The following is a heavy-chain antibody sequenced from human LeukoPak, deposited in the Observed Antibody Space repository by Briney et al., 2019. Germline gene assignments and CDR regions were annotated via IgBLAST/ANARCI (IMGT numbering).Heavy chain of an antibody. Sequence: ASVKVSCKASGYTFTSYDINWVRQATGQGLEWMGWMNPNSGNTGYAQKFQGRVTMTRNTSISTAYMELSSLRSEDTAVYYCARLGPAYSGSYSETDYWGQGTLVTVSS. CDR3: ARLGPAYSGSYSETDY. J-gene: IGHJ4*02. D-gene: IGHD1-26*01. CDR1: GYTFTSYD. CDR2: MNPNSGNT. V-gene: IGHV1-8*01.